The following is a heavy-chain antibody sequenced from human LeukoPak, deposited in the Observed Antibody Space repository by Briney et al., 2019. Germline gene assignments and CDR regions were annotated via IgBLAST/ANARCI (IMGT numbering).Heavy chain of an antibody. V-gene: IGHV3-30*18. CDR3: AKSDEGAFDI. CDR2: ISYDGSNK. Sequence: SGGSLRLSCAASGFTFSSYAMHWVRQAPGKGLEWVAVISYDGSNKYYADSVKGRFTISRDNSKNTLYLQMNSLRAEDTAVYYCAKSDEGAFDIWGQGTMVTVSS. CDR1: GFTFSSYA. J-gene: IGHJ3*02.